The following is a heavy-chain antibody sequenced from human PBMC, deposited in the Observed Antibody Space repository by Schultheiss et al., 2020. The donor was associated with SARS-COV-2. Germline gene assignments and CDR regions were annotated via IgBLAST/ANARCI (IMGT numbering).Heavy chain of an antibody. CDR2: FDPDDDET. Sequence: ASVKVSCKVSGHILSELSMHWVRQAPGKGLEWMGGFDPDDDETFYAQKFQGRVTITADKSTSTAYMELSSLRSEDTAVYYCAVRRDGYNYFDYWGQGTLVTVSS. J-gene: IGHJ4*02. CDR1: GHILSELS. CDR3: AVRRDGYNYFDY. V-gene: IGHV1-24*01. D-gene: IGHD5-24*01.